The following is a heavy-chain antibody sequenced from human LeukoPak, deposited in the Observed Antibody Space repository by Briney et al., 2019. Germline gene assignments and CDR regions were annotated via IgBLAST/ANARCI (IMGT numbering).Heavy chain of an antibody. D-gene: IGHD3-9*01. V-gene: IGHV1-18*01. J-gene: IGHJ6*02. CDR2: ISAYNGNT. CDR1: GYTFTSYG. Sequence: ASVKVSYKASGYTFTSYGISWVRQAPGQGLEWMGWISAYNGNTNYAQKLQGRVTMTTDTSTSTAYMELRSLRSDDTAVYYCARDGPPYYDILTGYFLYYGMDVWGQGTTVTVSS. CDR3: ARDGPPYYDILTGYFLYYGMDV.